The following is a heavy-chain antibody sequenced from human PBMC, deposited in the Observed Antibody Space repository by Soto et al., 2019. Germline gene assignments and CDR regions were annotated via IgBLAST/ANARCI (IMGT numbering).Heavy chain of an antibody. CDR3: ARAKPSASWFDV. CDR2: INPSVGST. Sequence: QVQLLQSGAEVKKPGASLKVSCKASGYTFTTYYIHWVRQAPGQGLEWMGLINPSVGSTSYAQKFQCVVTMTRDTSTSTVYMEPIRLRSEDTCVYYSARAKPSASWFDVWGQGSLVTVSS. J-gene: IGHJ5*02. D-gene: IGHD6-25*01. CDR1: GYTFTTYY. V-gene: IGHV1-46*01.